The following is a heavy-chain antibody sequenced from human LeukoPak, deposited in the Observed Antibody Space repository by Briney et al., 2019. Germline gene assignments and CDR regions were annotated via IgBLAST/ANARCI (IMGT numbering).Heavy chain of an antibody. J-gene: IGHJ4*02. D-gene: IGHD4-17*01. CDR2: ISSSSSTI. Sequence: GGSLRLSCAASGFTFSSYSMNWVRQAPGKGLEWVSYISSSSSTIYYADSVKGRLTISRDNAKNSLYLQMNSLRAEDTAVYYCARGLDDYGDLGNDYWGQGTLVTVSS. CDR3: ARGLDDYGDLGNDY. CDR1: GFTFSSYS. V-gene: IGHV3-48*01.